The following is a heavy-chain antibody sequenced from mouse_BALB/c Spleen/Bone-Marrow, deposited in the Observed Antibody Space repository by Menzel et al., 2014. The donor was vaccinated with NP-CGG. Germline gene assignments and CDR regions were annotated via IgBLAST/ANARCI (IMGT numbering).Heavy chain of an antibody. V-gene: IGHV14-3*02. J-gene: IGHJ2*01. CDR3: ASYVYGYYFDY. D-gene: IGHD2-2*01. Sequence: EVQLQQSGAELVKPGASVKLSCTASGFNIKDTYMHWVKQRPEQGLEWIGRIDPANGNTKYDPKFQGKATITPDTSSNTAYLQRSSLTSEDTAVYYCASYVYGYYFDYWGQGTTLTVSS. CDR2: IDPANGNT. CDR1: GFNIKDTY.